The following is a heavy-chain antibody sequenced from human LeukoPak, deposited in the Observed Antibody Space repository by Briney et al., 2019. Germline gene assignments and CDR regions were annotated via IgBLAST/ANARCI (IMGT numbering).Heavy chain of an antibody. CDR3: AMDYGGNSDNY. CDR2: IKPDGSEK. D-gene: IGHD4-23*01. V-gene: IGHV3-7*04. Sequence: SGGSLRLSCAASGFTFSSYWMNWVRQAPGEGLEWVANIKPDGSEKYYVDSVKGRFTISRDNAKNSLYLQMNSLRAEDTAVYYCAMDYGGNSDNYWGQGTLVTVSS. J-gene: IGHJ4*02. CDR1: GFTFSSYW.